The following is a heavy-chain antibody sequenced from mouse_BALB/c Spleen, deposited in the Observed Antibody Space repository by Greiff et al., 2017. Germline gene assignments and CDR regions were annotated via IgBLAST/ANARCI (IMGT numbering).Heavy chain of an antibody. D-gene: IGHD2-2*01. CDR1: GYTFTSYW. J-gene: IGHJ4*01. Sequence: VQLQQSGTVLARPGASVKMSCKASGYTFTSYWMHWVKQRPGQGLEWIGAIYPGNSDTSYNQKFKGKAKLTAVTSTSTAYMELSSLTNEDSAVYYCTRRGIYYGYDVDYAMDDWGQGTSVTVSS. V-gene: IGHV1-5*01. CDR3: TRRGIYYGYDVDYAMDD. CDR2: IYPGNSDT.